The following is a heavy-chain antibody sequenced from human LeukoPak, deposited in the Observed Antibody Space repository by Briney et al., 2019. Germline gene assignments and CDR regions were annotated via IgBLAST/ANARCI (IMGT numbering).Heavy chain of an antibody. CDR2: IDDTGSPL. Sequence: PGGSLRLSCVASGFTFSTYNMKWVRQAPGKGLEWISFIDDTGSPLYYAAFVRGRFTISRDNAKNSLYLQMNSLRDEDTAIYYCTRGRGRDYSNLYWGQGTLVTVSS. D-gene: IGHD4-11*01. CDR3: TRGRGRDYSNLY. V-gene: IGHV3-48*02. J-gene: IGHJ4*02. CDR1: GFTFSTYN.